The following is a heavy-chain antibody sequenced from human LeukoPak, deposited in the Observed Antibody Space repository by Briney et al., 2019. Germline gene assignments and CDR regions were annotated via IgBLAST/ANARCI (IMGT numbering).Heavy chain of an antibody. CDR1: GGSISSYY. J-gene: IGHJ5*02. V-gene: IGHV4-4*07. D-gene: IGHD2-2*01. Sequence: SETLSLTCTVSGGSISSYYWSWIRQPAGKGLEWIGRIYTSGSTNYNPSLKSRVTMSVDTSKNQFSLKLSSVTAADTAVYYCARDRGRYCSSTSCPSGWFDPWGQGTLVTVSS. CDR2: IYTSGST. CDR3: ARDRGRYCSSTSCPSGWFDP.